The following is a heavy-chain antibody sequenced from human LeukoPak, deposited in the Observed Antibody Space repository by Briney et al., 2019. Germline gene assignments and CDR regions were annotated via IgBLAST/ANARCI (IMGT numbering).Heavy chain of an antibody. CDR2: ISSSSSYI. Sequence: PGRSLRLSCAASGFTFSSYSMNWVRQAPGKGLGWVSSISSSSSYIYYADSVKGRFTISRDNAKNTLYLQMNSLRAEDTAVYYCARDRETTVTFPQYMDVWGKGTTVTVSS. V-gene: IGHV3-21*01. J-gene: IGHJ6*03. CDR3: ARDRETTVTFPQYMDV. D-gene: IGHD4-11*01. CDR1: GFTFSSYS.